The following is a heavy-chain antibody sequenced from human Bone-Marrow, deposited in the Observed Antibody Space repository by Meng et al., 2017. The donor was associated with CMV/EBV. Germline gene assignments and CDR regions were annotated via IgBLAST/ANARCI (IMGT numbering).Heavy chain of an antibody. J-gene: IGHJ6*02. CDR3: TRHNSGYAVNYYYYGMDV. V-gene: IGHV3-73*01. CDR2: IRSKANSYAT. D-gene: IGHD5-12*01. CDR1: GFTFSGSA. Sequence: GESLKISCAASGFTFSGSAMHWVRQASGKGLEWVGRIRSKANSYATAYAASVKGRFTIPRDDSKNTAYLQMNSLKTEDAAVYYCTRHNSGYAVNYYYYGMDVWAQGTTVTVSS.